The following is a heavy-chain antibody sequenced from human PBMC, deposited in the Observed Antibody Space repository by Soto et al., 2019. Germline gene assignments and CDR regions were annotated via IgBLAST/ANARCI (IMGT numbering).Heavy chain of an antibody. CDR3: ARHKQSGCYMLTVNCFDP. J-gene: IGHJ5*02. V-gene: IGHV5-51*01. CDR2: IYPGDSDT. Sequence: GESLKISCKGSGYSFTSYWIGWVRQMPGKGLEWMGIIYPGDSDTRYSPSFQGQVAISADKSISTAYLQWSSLKASDTAMYSCARHKQSGCYMLTVNCFDPWGQGTLVTVSS. CDR1: GYSFTSYW. D-gene: IGHD1-26*01.